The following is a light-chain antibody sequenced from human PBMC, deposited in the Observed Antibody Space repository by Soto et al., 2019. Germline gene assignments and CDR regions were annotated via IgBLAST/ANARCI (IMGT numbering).Light chain of an antibody. J-gene: IGKJ2*01. CDR3: QQTFSTPYN. CDR1: QSISSY. Sequence: DIQMTQSPSSLSASVGDRVTMTCRASQSISSYLNWYQHKPGKAPNLLIYDASSLQSGVPSRFSGGGSGTDFTLTISSLQPEDFATYYCQQTFSTPYNFGQGTKLEIK. CDR2: DAS. V-gene: IGKV1-39*01.